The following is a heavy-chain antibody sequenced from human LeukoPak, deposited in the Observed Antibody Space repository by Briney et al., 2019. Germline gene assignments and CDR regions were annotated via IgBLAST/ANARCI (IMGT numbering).Heavy chain of an antibody. CDR1: GYTFTGYH. CDR2: INPNSGDT. J-gene: IGHJ4*02. Sequence: GASVKVSCKASGYTFTGYHMHWVRQAPGQGLEWMGRINPNSGDTNHAQKFQGRVTMTRDTSISTAYVELSRLRSDDTAVYYCARDYCSSTSCLFDYWGQGTLVTVSS. D-gene: IGHD2-2*01. CDR3: ARDYCSSTSCLFDY. V-gene: IGHV1-2*06.